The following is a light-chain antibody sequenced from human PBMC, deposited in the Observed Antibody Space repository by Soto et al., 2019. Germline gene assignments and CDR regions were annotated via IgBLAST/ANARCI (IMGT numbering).Light chain of an antibody. Sequence: EIVSTPSPATLSVSAGERATLSCRASQSVSSNLAWYQQKPGQAPRLLIYGASTRATGIPARFSGSGSGTEFTLKISRLQSEDFAVYYCKQYASSPITVGQGKRLEIK. CDR1: QSVSSN. CDR2: GAS. J-gene: IGKJ5*01. V-gene: IGKV3-15*01. CDR3: KQYASSPIT.